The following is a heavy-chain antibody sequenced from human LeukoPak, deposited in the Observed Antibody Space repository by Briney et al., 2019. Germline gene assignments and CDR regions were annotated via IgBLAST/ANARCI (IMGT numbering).Heavy chain of an antibody. CDR3: ARARRVSSSTSNAIWDGYGGYDLSY. CDR1: GYTFTGYY. J-gene: IGHJ4*02. Sequence: GASVKVSCKASGYTFTGYYMHWVRQAPGQGLEWMGWINPNSGGTNYAQKFQGRVTMTRDTSISTAYMELSRLRSDDTAVYYCARARRVSSSTSNAIWDGYGGYDLSYWGQGTLVTVSS. V-gene: IGHV1-2*02. CDR2: INPNSGGT. D-gene: IGHD5-12*01.